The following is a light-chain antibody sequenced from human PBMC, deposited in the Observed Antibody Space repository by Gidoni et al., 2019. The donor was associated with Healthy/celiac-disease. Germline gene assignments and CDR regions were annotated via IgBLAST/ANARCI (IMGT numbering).Light chain of an antibody. Sequence: QSALTQPAPVSGSPGPSITISCTGTSSDVGGYNYVSWYQQHPGKAPKLMIYEVSNRPSGVSNRFSGSKSGNTASLTISGLQAEDDADYYCSSYTSSSADVFGTGTKVTVL. CDR1: SSDVGGYNY. J-gene: IGLJ1*01. CDR2: EVS. V-gene: IGLV2-14*01. CDR3: SSYTSSSADV.